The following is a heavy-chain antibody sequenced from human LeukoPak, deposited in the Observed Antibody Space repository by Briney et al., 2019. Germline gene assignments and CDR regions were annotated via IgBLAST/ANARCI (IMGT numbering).Heavy chain of an antibody. V-gene: IGHV1-18*01. Sequence: ASVKVSCKASGYTFTSYGISWVRQAPGQGLEWMGWISAYNGNINYAQKLQGRVTMTTDTSTSTAYMELRSLRSDDTAVHYCARVPDYGGNRYGMDVWGQGTTVTVSS. CDR3: ARVPDYGGNRYGMDV. J-gene: IGHJ6*02. D-gene: IGHD4-23*01. CDR2: ISAYNGNI. CDR1: GYTFTSYG.